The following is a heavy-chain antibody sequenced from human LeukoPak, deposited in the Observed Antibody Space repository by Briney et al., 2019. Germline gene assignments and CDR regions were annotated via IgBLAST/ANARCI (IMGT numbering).Heavy chain of an antibody. J-gene: IGHJ4*02. D-gene: IGHD6-19*01. CDR2: IGAGGGAT. CDR1: GFTLSSYP. CDR3: AKGLAVSTSYFDS. Sequence: PGGSLRLSCAASGFTLSSYPMSWVRQTPGKGLEWVSTIGAGGGATYYADSVKGRFTFSTDNSKNTLFLKMNSLKAEDTAVYYCAKGLAVSTSYFDSWGQGTLVTVSS. V-gene: IGHV3-23*01.